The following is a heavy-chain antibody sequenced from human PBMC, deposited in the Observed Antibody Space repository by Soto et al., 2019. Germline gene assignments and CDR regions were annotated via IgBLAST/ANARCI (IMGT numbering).Heavy chain of an antibody. J-gene: IGHJ4*02. D-gene: IGHD6-13*01. CDR3: AASDSSSCQHDY. CDR2: IITIFETT. Sequence: QVQLVQSGAELKKPGSSVRVSCKISGDSFSSYAISWVRQAPGEGLEWVGGIITIFETTNYGQNFQDRVTISAVESTTTAYMEVTRLRPEDTASFYCAASDSSSCQHDYWGQGTLITVSS. CDR1: GDSFSSYA. V-gene: IGHV1-69*01.